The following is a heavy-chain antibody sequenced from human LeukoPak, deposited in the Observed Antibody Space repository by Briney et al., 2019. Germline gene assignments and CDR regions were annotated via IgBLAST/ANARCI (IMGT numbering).Heavy chain of an antibody. CDR1: GYSLSSGYY. Sequence: SETLSLTCTVSGYSLSSGYYWGWIRQPPGKGLEWIGSIYHSGSTYYNPSLKSRVTISVDTSKNQFSLKLNSVTAADTALYYCARGIIETKIVAYDPWAQGTLVTVSS. V-gene: IGHV4-38-2*02. D-gene: IGHD2-21*01. CDR3: ARGIIETKIVAYDP. J-gene: IGHJ5*02. CDR2: IYHSGST.